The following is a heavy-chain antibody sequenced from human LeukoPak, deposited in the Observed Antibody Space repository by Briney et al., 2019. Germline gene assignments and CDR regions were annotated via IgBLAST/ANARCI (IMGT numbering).Heavy chain of an antibody. Sequence: GGSLRLSCAASGFTLSSYVMHWVRQAPGKGLEWVAFIRYDGSNNYYADSVKGRFTISRGNSKNTLYLQMNSLRAEDTAVYYCARDLRPVSSYDSSGSYFDYWGQGTLVTVSS. D-gene: IGHD3-22*01. CDR3: ARDLRPVSSYDSSGSYFDY. V-gene: IGHV3-30*02. J-gene: IGHJ4*02. CDR2: IRYDGSNN. CDR1: GFTLSSYV.